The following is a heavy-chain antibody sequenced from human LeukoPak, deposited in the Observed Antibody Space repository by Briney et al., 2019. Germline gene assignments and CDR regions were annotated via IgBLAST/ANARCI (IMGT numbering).Heavy chain of an antibody. CDR3: AALRLNYYYYYMDV. Sequence: ASVKVSCKASGFTFTSSAMQWVRQARGQRLEWIGWIVVGSGNTNYAQKFQERVTITRDMSTSTAYMELSSLRSEDTAVYYCAALRLNYYYYYMDVWGKGTTVTISS. CDR2: IVVGSGNT. V-gene: IGHV1-58*02. CDR1: GFTFTSSA. J-gene: IGHJ6*03.